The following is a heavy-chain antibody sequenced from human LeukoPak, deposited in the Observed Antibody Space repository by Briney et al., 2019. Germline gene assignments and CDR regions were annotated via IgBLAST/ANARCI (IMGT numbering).Heavy chain of an antibody. Sequence: GASVKVSCKASGGTFSSYAISWVRQAPGQGLEWMGGIIPIFGTANYAQKFQGRVTITTDESTSTAYMELSSLRSEDTAVYYCATYPTHYDTALVSLGPWFDPWGQGTLVTVSS. CDR1: GGTFSSYA. J-gene: IGHJ5*02. CDR2: IIPIFGTA. V-gene: IGHV1-69*05. D-gene: IGHD3-22*01. CDR3: ATYPTHYDTALVSLGPWFDP.